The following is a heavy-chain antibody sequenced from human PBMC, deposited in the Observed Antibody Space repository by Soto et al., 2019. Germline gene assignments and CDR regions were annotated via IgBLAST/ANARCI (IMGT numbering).Heavy chain of an antibody. CDR2: INAYTGDT. CDR1: GYTFINYD. J-gene: IGHJ4*02. CDR3: AGDPNSLNTPPNLTY. D-gene: IGHD5-18*01. Sequence: ASVKVSCKISGYTFINYDISWVRQARGQGLEWVGWINAYTGDTSYAQKIQGRITMTMDTSTSAAYMELRSLRSDDTAVYYCAGDPNSLNTPPNLTYWGQGTLVTSPQ. V-gene: IGHV1-18*01.